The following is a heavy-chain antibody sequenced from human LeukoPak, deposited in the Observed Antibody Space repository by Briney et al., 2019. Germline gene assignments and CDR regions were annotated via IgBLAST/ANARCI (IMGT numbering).Heavy chain of an antibody. V-gene: IGHV4-59*01. CDR1: GVSISTYY. Sequence: SETLSLTCSVSGVSISTYYWSWLRQPPGKGLEWVGYKSGAGRDLYNPSLKSRVTISVDTSKNQFSLKLSSVTAADTAVYYCARGSSGWYSDYWGQGTLVTVSS. CDR2: KSGAGRD. CDR3: ARGSSGWYSDY. D-gene: IGHD6-19*01. J-gene: IGHJ4*02.